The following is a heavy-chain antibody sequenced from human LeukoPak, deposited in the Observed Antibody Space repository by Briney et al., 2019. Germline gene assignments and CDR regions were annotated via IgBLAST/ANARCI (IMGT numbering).Heavy chain of an antibody. CDR2: VKTDGSET. CDR1: GFTFSSYA. D-gene: IGHD3-10*01. V-gene: IGHV3-7*01. Sequence: GGSLRLSCAASGFTFSSYAMSWVRQAPGKGLACVANVKTDGSETYYVDSVKGRFTISRDNAKNSLFLQMNSLRAEDTAIYYCVSAIRGSPIDYWGQGTLVSVPS. J-gene: IGHJ4*02. CDR3: VSAIRGSPIDY.